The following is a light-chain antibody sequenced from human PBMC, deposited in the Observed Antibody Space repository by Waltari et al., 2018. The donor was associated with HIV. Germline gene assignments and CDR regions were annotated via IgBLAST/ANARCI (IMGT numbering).Light chain of an antibody. V-gene: IGKV3-11*01. Sequence: IVFTQSPPPLSFPRAARATPSCRASQSVSSYLAWYQQKPGQAPRLLIYDVSNRATGIPARFSGSGSGTDFTLTISSLEPEDFAVYYCQQRSTWPRTFGPGTKVDIK. CDR1: QSVSSY. J-gene: IGKJ3*01. CDR3: QQRSTWPRT. CDR2: DVS.